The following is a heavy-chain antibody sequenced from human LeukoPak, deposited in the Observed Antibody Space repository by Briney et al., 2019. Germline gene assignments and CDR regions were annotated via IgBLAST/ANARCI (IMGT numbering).Heavy chain of an antibody. Sequence: GGSLRLSCAASGFTFSSYAMSWVRQAPGKGLEWVSTISGSGDSTYDADSVKGRFTISRDNSKSTLYLQMNSLRAEDTAVYYCAKRREYCTNGVCYPVDFDYWGQGTLVTVSS. D-gene: IGHD2-8*01. J-gene: IGHJ4*02. V-gene: IGHV3-23*01. CDR2: ISGSGDST. CDR3: AKRREYCTNGVCYPVDFDY. CDR1: GFTFSSYA.